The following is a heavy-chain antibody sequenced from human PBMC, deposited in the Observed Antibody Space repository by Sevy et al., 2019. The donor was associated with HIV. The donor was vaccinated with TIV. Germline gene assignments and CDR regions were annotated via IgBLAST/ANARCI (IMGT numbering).Heavy chain of an antibody. J-gene: IGHJ2*01. Sequence: ASVKVSCKASGGTFSSYAINWVRQAPGQGLEWMGGINPMFGTANYAQKFQGRVTITADESTSTAYMELSSLRSEDTAVYYCARGEYYYDSSGYPRLDWYFDLWGRGTLVTVSS. CDR3: ARGEYYYDSSGYPRLDWYFDL. CDR1: GGTFSSYA. CDR2: INPMFGTA. V-gene: IGHV1-69*13. D-gene: IGHD3-22*01.